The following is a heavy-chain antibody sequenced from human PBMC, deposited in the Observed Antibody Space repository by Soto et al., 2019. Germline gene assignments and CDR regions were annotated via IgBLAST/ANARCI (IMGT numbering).Heavy chain of an antibody. J-gene: IGHJ4*01. V-gene: IGHV4-30-2*01. CDR1: GDSLSSGGHS. CDR3: ARDRDGYDSGYFDS. Sequence: LSLTCAVSGDSLSSGGHSWNWLRQPPGKGLEWIGYIYHSGNTYFTPTLKSRVTMSVDTSKNQISLTLSSVTAADTAIYYCARDRDGYDSGYFDSWGHGTLVTVSS. D-gene: IGHD5-12*01. CDR2: IYHSGNT.